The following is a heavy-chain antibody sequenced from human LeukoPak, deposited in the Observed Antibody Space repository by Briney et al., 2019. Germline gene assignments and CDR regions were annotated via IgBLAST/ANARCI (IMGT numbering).Heavy chain of an antibody. J-gene: IGHJ4*02. D-gene: IGHD3-16*01. Sequence: SETLSLTCTVSGGSISSYYWSWIRQPPGKGLEWIGYIYYSGSTNYNPSLKSRVTISVDTSKNQFSLKLSSVTAADTAVYYCARGRGHFDYWGQGTLVTVSS. CDR1: GGSISSYY. CDR2: IYYSGST. CDR3: ARGRGHFDY. V-gene: IGHV4-59*01.